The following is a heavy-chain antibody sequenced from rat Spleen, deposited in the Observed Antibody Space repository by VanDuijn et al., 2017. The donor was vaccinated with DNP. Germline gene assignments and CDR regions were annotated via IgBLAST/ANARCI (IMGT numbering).Heavy chain of an antibody. V-gene: IGHV5-31*01. Sequence: EVQLVESGGGLVQPGRSLKLSCVASGFIFSNFWMTWIRQAPGKGLEWDATISYNGGTPYYRDSVKGRFTISRDNAKSTLYLQMDSLRYEDTATYYSARHRTIMPYYYSMDAWGQGASVTVSS. D-gene: IGHD1-12*01. J-gene: IGHJ4*01. CDR1: GFIFSNFW. CDR3: ARHRTIMPYYYSMDA. CDR2: ISYNGGTP.